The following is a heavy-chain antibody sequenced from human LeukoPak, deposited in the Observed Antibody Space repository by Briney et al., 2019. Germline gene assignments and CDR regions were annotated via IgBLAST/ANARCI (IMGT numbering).Heavy chain of an antibody. J-gene: IGHJ6*04. CDR3: ARDQGTGGGYYYYGTDV. V-gene: IGHV1-69*13. Sequence: SVKVSCKASGGTFSSYAISWVRQAPGQGLEWMGGIIPIFGTANYAQKFQGRVTITADESTSTAYMELSSLRSEDTAVYYCARDQGTGGGYYYYGTDVWGKGTTVTVSS. CDR2: IIPIFGTA. CDR1: GGTFSSYA. D-gene: IGHD2-15*01.